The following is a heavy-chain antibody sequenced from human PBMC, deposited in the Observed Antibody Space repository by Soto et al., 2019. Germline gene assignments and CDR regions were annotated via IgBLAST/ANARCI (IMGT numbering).Heavy chain of an antibody. Sequence: ASVKVSCKASGYTFTSYDINWVRQATGQGLEWMGWMNPNSGNTGYAQKFQGRVTMTRNTSISTAYMELSSLRSEDTAVYYCARGGGSGSYYYYYGMGVWGQGTTVTVSS. CDR3: ARGGGSGSYYYYYGMGV. CDR2: MNPNSGNT. D-gene: IGHD3-10*01. V-gene: IGHV1-8*01. CDR1: GYTFTSYD. J-gene: IGHJ6*02.